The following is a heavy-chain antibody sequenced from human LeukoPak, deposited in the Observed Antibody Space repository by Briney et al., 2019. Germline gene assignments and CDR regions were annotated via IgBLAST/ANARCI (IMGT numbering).Heavy chain of an antibody. CDR3: VRDWDDYGGNYDS. Sequence: GGSLRLSCAASGFTFSSYSMNWVRQAPGKGLEWVSSISSSSSYIYYADSVKGRFTISRDNAKNSLYLQMNSLRAEDTAVYYCVRDWDDYGGNYDSWGQGTLVTVSS. CDR2: ISSSSSYI. J-gene: IGHJ4*02. V-gene: IGHV3-21*04. D-gene: IGHD4-17*01. CDR1: GFTFSSYS.